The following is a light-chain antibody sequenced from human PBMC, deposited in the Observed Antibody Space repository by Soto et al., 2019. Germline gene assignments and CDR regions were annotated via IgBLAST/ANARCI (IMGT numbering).Light chain of an antibody. CDR2: DVS. J-gene: IGLJ3*02. V-gene: IGLV2-8*01. CDR1: SSDVGAYNY. CDR3: SSYAGSYTWV. Sequence: QSALTQPPSASGSPGQSVTISCTGTSSDVGAYNYVSWYQQYTGKAPKLMIYDVSKRPSGVPDRFSGSKSGNTASLTVSGLRADDEAVYYCSSYAGSYTWVFGGGTKVTVL.